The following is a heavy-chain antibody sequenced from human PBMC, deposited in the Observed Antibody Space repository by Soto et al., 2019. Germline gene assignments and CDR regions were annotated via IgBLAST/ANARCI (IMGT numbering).Heavy chain of an antibody. D-gene: IGHD5-18*01. V-gene: IGHV3-30*03. CDR3: VSDRGYGHASVPYS. J-gene: IGHJ4*02. CDR2: ISYDGSLQ. Sequence: QAQLVESGGGVVQPGRSLRLSCAASGFAFSSYGMHWVRQAPGTGLAWVAVISYDGSLQHYADSVKGRFTSSRDNSKNMVLLQMSSLRAEDTAVYYCVSDRGYGHASVPYSWGQGTLVSVSS. CDR1: GFAFSSYG.